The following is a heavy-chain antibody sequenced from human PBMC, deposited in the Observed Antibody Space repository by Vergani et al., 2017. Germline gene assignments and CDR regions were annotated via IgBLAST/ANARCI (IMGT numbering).Heavy chain of an antibody. CDR1: GFTFSSYW. D-gene: IGHD3-3*01. CDR3: ARDPTRGYYDFWSGYYY. Sequence: EVQLVESGGGLVQPGGSLRLSCAASGFTFSSYWMSWVRQAPGKGLEWVANIKQDGSEKYYVDSVKGRFTISRDNAKNSLYLQMNSLRADDTAVYYCARDPTRGYYDFWSGYYYWGQGTLVTVSS. V-gene: IGHV3-7*01. J-gene: IGHJ4*02. CDR2: IKQDGSEK.